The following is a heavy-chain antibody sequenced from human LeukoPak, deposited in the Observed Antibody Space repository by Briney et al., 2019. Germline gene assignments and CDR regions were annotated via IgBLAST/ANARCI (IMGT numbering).Heavy chain of an antibody. Sequence: GGSLRLSCAASGFTFSSYGMHWVRQAPGKGLEWVAVISYDGSNKYYADSVKGRFTISRDNSKNTLYLQMNSLRAEDTAVYYCANDYGDYVLDHWGQGTLVTVSS. V-gene: IGHV3-30*18. D-gene: IGHD4-17*01. CDR3: ANDYGDYVLDH. J-gene: IGHJ4*02. CDR1: GFTFSSYG. CDR2: ISYDGSNK.